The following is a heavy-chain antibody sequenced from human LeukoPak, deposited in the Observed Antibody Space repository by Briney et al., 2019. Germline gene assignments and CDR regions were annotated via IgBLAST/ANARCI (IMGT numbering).Heavy chain of an antibody. CDR1: GFTFSDYY. D-gene: IGHD2-15*01. Sequence: GGSLRLSCAASGFTFSDYYMSWIRQAPGKGLEWVSYISSSGSTIYYADSVKGRFTISRDSSKNTLFLQMNRLRPEDAAVYYCAKAPVTTCRGAFCYPFDYWGLGTLVTVSS. J-gene: IGHJ4*02. CDR3: AKAPVTTCRGAFCYPFDY. V-gene: IGHV3-11*01. CDR2: ISSSGSTI.